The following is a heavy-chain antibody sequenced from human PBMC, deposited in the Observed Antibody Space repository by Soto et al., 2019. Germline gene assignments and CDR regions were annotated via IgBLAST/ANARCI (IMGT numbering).Heavy chain of an antibody. CDR2: ISGSGGST. J-gene: IGHJ5*02. V-gene: IGHV3-23*01. CDR3: AKDPIYSYGLNWFDP. Sequence: GSLRLSSAASGXTFSSYSMSWVRQAPGKGLEWVSAISGSGGSTYYADSVNGRFTISIDNSNNTLYLQMNSVRADDTAVYYCAKDPIYSYGLNWFDPWGQGTLVTVSS. D-gene: IGHD5-18*01. CDR1: GXTFSSYS.